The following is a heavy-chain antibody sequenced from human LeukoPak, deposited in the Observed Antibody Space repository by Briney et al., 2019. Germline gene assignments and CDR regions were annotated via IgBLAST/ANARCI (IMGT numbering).Heavy chain of an antibody. CDR1: GFTFSSYS. CDR2: INWNGGST. V-gene: IGHV3-20*04. CDR3: AALENSSGWYRDAFDI. J-gene: IGHJ3*02. Sequence: GGSLRLSCAASGFTFSSYSMNWVRQAPGKGLEWVSGINWNGGSTGYADSVKGRFTISRDNAKNSLYLQMNSLRAEDTALYYCAALENSSGWYRDAFDIWGQGTMVTVSS. D-gene: IGHD6-19*01.